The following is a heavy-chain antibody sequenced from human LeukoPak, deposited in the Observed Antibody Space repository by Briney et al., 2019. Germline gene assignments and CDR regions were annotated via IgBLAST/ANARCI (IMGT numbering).Heavy chain of an antibody. J-gene: IGHJ5*02. CDR1: GFSISSYF. CDR3: ASVIDR. V-gene: IGHV3-53*01. CDR2: LYNTGTT. Sequence: PGGSLRLSCAASGFSISSYFMPWVRQAPGRGLEWVSGLYNTGTTSYADSVKEGFTNPSSEPDNKTFLQERNRTGADAPGDYYASVIDRWGGGTLVTVSS. D-gene: IGHD2/OR15-2a*01.